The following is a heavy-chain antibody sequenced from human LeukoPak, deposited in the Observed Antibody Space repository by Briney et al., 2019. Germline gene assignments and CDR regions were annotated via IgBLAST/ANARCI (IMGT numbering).Heavy chain of an antibody. CDR2: ISSSSSYI. V-gene: IGHV3-21*01. J-gene: IGHJ6*03. CDR3: ARGPSDYDFWSGYYYYYMDV. D-gene: IGHD3-3*01. CDR1: GFTFSSYS. Sequence: GGSLRLSCAASGFTFSSYSMNWVRQAPGKGLEWVSSISSSSSYIYYADSVKGRFTISKDNSKNTLYLQMNSLRAEDTAVYYCARGPSDYDFWSGYYYYYMDVWGKGTTVTVSS.